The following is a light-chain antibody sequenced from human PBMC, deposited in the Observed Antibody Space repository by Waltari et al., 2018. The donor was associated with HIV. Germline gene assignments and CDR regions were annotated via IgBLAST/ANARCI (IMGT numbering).Light chain of an antibody. CDR3: QSYDSSLRGV. Sequence: QSVLTQPPSVSGAPGQRVTISCSGSGSNIGAGYDVHWYQQLPGSAPKLLIYDNTKRPSGVPDRFSGSKSGTSASLAITGRQAEDEADYYCQSYDSSLRGVFGGGTKLTVL. CDR2: DNT. CDR1: GSNIGAGYD. J-gene: IGLJ3*02. V-gene: IGLV1-40*01.